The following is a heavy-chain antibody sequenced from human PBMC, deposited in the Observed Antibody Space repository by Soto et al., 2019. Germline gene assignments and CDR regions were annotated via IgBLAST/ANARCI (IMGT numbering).Heavy chain of an antibody. CDR3: ARPLYGGDSPYDF. J-gene: IGHJ4*02. CDR2: IHTDSGNT. Sequence: QVQLVQSGAEVKKPGASVRISCKSSGYTFSAYPIHWVRQAPGQGLEWMGRIHTDSGNTQYSQKTQGRVTITRDKSATTAFMELSSLSSEDTAVYYCARPLYGGDSPYDFWGQGTLVTVSS. D-gene: IGHD2-21*02. CDR1: GYTFSAYP. V-gene: IGHV1-3*04.